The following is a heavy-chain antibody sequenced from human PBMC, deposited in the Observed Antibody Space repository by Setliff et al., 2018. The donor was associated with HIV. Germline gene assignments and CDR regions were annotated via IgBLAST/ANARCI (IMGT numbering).Heavy chain of an antibody. D-gene: IGHD5-12*01. CDR2: ISDRGDK. V-gene: IGHV3-21*01. CDR3: ARGSGYDKGAYHYYYGMDV. J-gene: IGHJ6*02. Sequence: SCAASGFTFSSYMMNWVRQAPGKGLEWVSGISDRGDKFYADAVKGRFTISRDNTKNSLYLQMNSLRAEDTAVYYCARGSGYDKGAYHYYYGMDVWGQGTTVTVSS. CDR1: GFTFSSYM.